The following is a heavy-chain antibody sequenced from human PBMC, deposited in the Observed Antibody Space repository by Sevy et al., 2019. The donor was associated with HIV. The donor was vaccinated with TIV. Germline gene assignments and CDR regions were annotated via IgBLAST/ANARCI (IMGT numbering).Heavy chain of an antibody. CDR3: AREGGNGYYYYMDV. D-gene: IGHD2-15*01. CDR1: GFTFSSYW. CDR2: IKQDGSEK. V-gene: IGHV3-7*03. J-gene: IGHJ6*03. Sequence: GGSLRLSCAASGFTFSSYWMSWVRQAPGKGLEWVANIKQDGSEKYYVDSVKGRFTISRDNAKNSLYLQMNSLRAEDTAVYYCAREGGNGYYYYMDVRGKGTTVTVSS.